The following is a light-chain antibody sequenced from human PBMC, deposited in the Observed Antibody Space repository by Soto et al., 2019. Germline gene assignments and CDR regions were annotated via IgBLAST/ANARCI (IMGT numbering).Light chain of an antibody. CDR2: ENN. Sequence: QSVLTQPPSVSAAPGQKVTISCSGSSSNIGNNYVSWYQQLPGTAPKLLIYENNKRPSGIPDRFSGSKSGTSATLGITGLQTGDEADYYCGTWDSSLTRVFGTGTKLTVL. J-gene: IGLJ1*01. CDR1: SSNIGNNY. CDR3: GTWDSSLTRV. V-gene: IGLV1-51*02.